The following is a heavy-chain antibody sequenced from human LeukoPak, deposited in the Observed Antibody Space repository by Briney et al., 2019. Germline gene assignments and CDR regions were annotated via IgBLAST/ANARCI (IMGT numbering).Heavy chain of an antibody. Sequence: GGSLRLSCAASGFTFSSYGMHWVRQAPGKGLEWVAVISYDGSNKYYADSVKGGFTISRDNSKNTLYLQMNSLRAEDTAVYYCANDGPYYYDSSGYPVWDYWGREPWSPSPQ. CDR2: ISYDGSNK. CDR3: ANDGPYYYDSSGYPVWDY. V-gene: IGHV3-30*18. CDR1: GFTFSSYG. D-gene: IGHD3-22*01. J-gene: IGHJ4*02.